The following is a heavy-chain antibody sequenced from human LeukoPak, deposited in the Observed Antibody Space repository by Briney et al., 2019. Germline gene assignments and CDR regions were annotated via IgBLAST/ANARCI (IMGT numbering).Heavy chain of an antibody. D-gene: IGHD3-22*01. Sequence: SETLSLTCAVYGGSFSGYYWSWIRQPPGKGVEWIGEINHSGSTNYNPSLKSRVTISVDTSKNQFSLKLSSVTAADTAVYYCARGDYYDSSGYDYWGQGTLVTVSS. V-gene: IGHV4-34*01. CDR1: GGSFSGYY. J-gene: IGHJ4*02. CDR3: ARGDYYDSSGYDY. CDR2: INHSGST.